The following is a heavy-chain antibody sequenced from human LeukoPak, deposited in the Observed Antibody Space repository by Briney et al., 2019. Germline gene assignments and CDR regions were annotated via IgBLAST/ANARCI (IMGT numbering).Heavy chain of an antibody. Sequence: PSETLSLTCAVYGGSFSGYYWSWIRQPPGKGLEWVGEINHSGSTNYNPSLKSRVTISVDTSKNQFSLKRSAVTAADTAVNYCARFSCSITSCYSPSHRFDPRGHGTLVTVSS. V-gene: IGHV4-34*01. D-gene: IGHD2-2*02. CDR2: INHSGST. J-gene: IGHJ5*02. CDR1: GGSFSGYY. CDR3: ARFSCSITSCYSPSHRFDP.